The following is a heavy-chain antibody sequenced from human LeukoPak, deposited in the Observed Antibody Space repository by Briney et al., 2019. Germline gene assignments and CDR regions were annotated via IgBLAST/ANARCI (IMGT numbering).Heavy chain of an antibody. D-gene: IGHD1-1*01. CDR3: AKASWVSNADAVL. Sequence: GGSLRLSCAVSGITLSNYGMSWVRQAPGKGLGWVAGISGSGGKTNYADSVKGRFTPSRDESRNTVYLQLNNLRVEDTAVYYCAKASWVSNADAVLWGQGTVVTVSS. J-gene: IGHJ4*02. CDR1: GITLSNYG. CDR2: ISGSGGKT. V-gene: IGHV3-23*01.